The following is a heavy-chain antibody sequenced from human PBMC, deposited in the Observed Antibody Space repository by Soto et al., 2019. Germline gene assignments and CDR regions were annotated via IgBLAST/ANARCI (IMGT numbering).Heavy chain of an antibody. D-gene: IGHD6-19*01. CDR3: ARDNGGPVAGQHFGY. V-gene: IGHV3-23*01. CDR1: GFTFSDYG. J-gene: IGHJ4*02. CDR2: LNTDGENT. Sequence: EVQLLESGGGLVQPGGSLRLSCVGSGFTFSDYGMGWVRQAPGKGLEWVSTLNTDGENTHYADSVKGRFTISRDNSKNKLYLQVKSLRADDTARYYCARDNGGPVAGQHFGYWGQGTLVTVSS.